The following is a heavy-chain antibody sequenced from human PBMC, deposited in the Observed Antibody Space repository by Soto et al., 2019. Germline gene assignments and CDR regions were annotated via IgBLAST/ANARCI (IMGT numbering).Heavy chain of an antibody. CDR1: GFTFSSYG. J-gene: IGHJ6*02. CDR2: ISYDGSNK. V-gene: IGHV3-30*18. Sequence: QVQLVESGGGVVQPGRSLRLSCAASGFTFSSYGMHWVRQAPGKGLEWVAVISYDGSNKYYADSVKGRVTISRDNSKNTLYLQMNSLRAEDTALYYCAKDVSCSGGSCYDYYYYYGMDVWGQGTTVTVSS. CDR3: AKDVSCSGGSCYDYYYYYGMDV. D-gene: IGHD2-15*01.